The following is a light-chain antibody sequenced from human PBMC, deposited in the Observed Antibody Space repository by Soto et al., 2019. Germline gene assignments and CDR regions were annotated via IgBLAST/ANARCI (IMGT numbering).Light chain of an antibody. CDR2: EGS. CDR3: CSYAGSSTVV. V-gene: IGLV2-23*01. Sequence: QSALTQPASVSGSPGQSITISCTGTSSDVGSYNLVSWYQQHPGKAPKLMIYEGSKRPSGVSNRFSGSKSGNTASLTISGLQADGEADYYCCSYAGSSTVVFGGGTKLTVL. CDR1: SSDVGSYNL. J-gene: IGLJ2*01.